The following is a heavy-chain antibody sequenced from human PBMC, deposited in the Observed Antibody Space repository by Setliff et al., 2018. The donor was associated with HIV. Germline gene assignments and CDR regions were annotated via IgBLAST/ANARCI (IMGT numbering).Heavy chain of an antibody. CDR3: ARDPGSGWYVNRYLDY. CDR2: IKQDGSEK. CDR1: RFTFSNYW. D-gene: IGHD6-19*01. V-gene: IGHV3-7*01. Sequence: GGSLRRSCAASRFTFSNYWMSWVRQAPGKGLEWVANIKQDGSEKYYVDSVTGRFTISRDNAKNSLYLQMNSLRAEDTAVYYCARDPGSGWYVNRYLDYWGQETLVTVSS. J-gene: IGHJ4*02.